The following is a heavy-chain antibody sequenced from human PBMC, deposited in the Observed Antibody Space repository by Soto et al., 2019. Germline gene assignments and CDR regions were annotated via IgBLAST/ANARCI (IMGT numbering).Heavy chain of an antibody. CDR2: ISYDGSNK. V-gene: IGHV3-30-3*01. D-gene: IGHD1-7*01. CDR3: ARETTGTTLGGQFDY. J-gene: IGHJ4*02. Sequence: QVQLVESGGGVVQPGRSLRLSCAASGFTFSSYAMHWVRQAPGKGLEWVAVISYDGSNKYYADSVKGRFTISRDNSKNTLYLQMTSLRAEDTAVYYCARETTGTTLGGQFDYWGQGTLVTVSS. CDR1: GFTFSSYA.